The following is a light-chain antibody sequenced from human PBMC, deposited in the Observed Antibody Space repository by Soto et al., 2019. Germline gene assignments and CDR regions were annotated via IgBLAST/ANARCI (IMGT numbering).Light chain of an antibody. CDR1: SSNIGAGYD. CDR3: QSYDSSLRVV. CDR2: GNS. J-gene: IGLJ2*01. Sequence: QSVLTQPPSVSGAPGQRVTISCTGSSSNIGAGYDVHWYQQLPGTAPKLLIYGNSNRPSGVPDRFSGSKSGTSASLAITGLQAEDEADYYCQSYDSSLRVVFGGGT. V-gene: IGLV1-40*01.